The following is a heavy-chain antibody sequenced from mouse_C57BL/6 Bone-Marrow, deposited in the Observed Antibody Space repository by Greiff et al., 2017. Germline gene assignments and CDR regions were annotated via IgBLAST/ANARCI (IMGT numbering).Heavy chain of an antibody. Sequence: DVKLVESGGGLVQSGRSLRLSCATSGFTFSDFYMEWVRQAPGKGLEWIAASRNKANDYTTEYSASVKGRFIVSRDTSQSILYLQMNALRAEDTAIYYCARDSRQLSPFAYWGQGTLVTVSA. CDR3: ARDSRQLSPFAY. CDR1: GFTFSDFY. V-gene: IGHV7-1*01. CDR2: SRNKANDYTT. D-gene: IGHD3-2*02. J-gene: IGHJ3*01.